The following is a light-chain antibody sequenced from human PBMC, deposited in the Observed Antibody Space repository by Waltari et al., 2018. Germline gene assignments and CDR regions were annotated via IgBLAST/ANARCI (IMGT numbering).Light chain of an antibody. Sequence: DIVMTQSPDSLAVSLGERATSNCKSSQTVLYRDKHKTYLTWYQQKPGQPPKLLFSWASIRESGVPDRLSASGSGTDFTLTISSLQAEDVAVYYCHQHYTTPWTFGQGTKVEIK. J-gene: IGKJ1*01. V-gene: IGKV4-1*01. CDR2: WAS. CDR3: HQHYTTPWT. CDR1: QTVLYRDKHKTY.